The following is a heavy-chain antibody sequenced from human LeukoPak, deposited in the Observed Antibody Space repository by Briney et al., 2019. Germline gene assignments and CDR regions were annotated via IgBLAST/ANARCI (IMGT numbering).Heavy chain of an antibody. J-gene: IGHJ4*02. CDR1: GYTFTAYY. V-gene: IGHV1-2*02. Sequence: ASVKVSCKASGYTFTAYYLHWVRQTPGQGLEWMGWINPNSGDTNYAQKFQGRVTMTRDTSITTAYMELSRLTSDDTAIYYCARDRMGDCATTSCYLAYWGQGTLVTVSS. CDR3: ARDRMGDCATTSCYLAY. CDR2: INPNSGDT. D-gene: IGHD2-2*01.